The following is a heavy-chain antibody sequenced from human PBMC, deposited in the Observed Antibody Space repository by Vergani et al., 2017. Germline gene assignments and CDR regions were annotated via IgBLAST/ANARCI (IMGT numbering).Heavy chain of an antibody. CDR1: GGSISSSSYY. CDR2: IYYSGST. J-gene: IGHJ3*02. Sequence: QLQLQESGPGLVKPSETLSLTCTVSGGSISSSSYYWGWIRQPPGKGLEWIGSIYYSGSTYYNPSLKSRVTISVDTSKNQFSLKLSSVTAADTAVYYCARGGNYDYVWGSYRNGAFDIWGQGTMVTVSS. D-gene: IGHD3-16*02. CDR3: ARGGNYDYVWGSYRNGAFDI. V-gene: IGHV4-39*01.